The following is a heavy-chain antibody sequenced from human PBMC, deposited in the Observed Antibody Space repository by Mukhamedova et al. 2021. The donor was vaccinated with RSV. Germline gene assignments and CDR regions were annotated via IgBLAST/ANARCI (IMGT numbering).Heavy chain of an antibody. CDR3: ARQYSSSWYNWFDP. CDR2: GSSD. Sequence: GSSDQRRVHGKGRFTISRDNSKNTLYLQMNSLRAEDTAVYYCARQYSSSWYNWFDPWGQGTLVTVSS. V-gene: IGHV3-30-3*01. D-gene: IGHD6-13*01. J-gene: IGHJ5*02.